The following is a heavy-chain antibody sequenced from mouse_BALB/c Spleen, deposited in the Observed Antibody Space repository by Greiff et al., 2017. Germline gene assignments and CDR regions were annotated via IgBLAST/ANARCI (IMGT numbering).Heavy chain of an antibody. D-gene: IGHD2-2*01. Sequence: EVQLVESGPGLVKPSQSLSLTCSVTGYSITSGYYWNWIRQFPGNKLEWMGYISYDGSNNYNPSLKNRISITRDTSKNQFFLKLNSVTTEDTATYYCASHGYDGFAYWGQGTLVTVSA. CDR2: ISYDGSN. J-gene: IGHJ3*01. CDR1: GYSITSGYY. V-gene: IGHV3-6*02. CDR3: ASHGYDGFAY.